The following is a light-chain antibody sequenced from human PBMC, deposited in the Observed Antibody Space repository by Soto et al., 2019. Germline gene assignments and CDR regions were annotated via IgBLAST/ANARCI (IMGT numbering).Light chain of an antibody. J-gene: IGKJ5*01. CDR3: QQYNSYSIT. CDR2: EAS. Sequence: DIQMTQSTSTLSASVGDRVTITCRASQTISSWLAWYQQKPGKAPKLLIYEASSLKSGVPSRFSGSGSGTEFTLTISSLQPDDFATYYCQQYNSYSITFGQGTRLEIK. V-gene: IGKV1-5*03. CDR1: QTISSW.